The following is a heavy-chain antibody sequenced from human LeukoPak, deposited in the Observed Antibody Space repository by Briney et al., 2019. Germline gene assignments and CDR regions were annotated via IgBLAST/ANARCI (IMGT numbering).Heavy chain of an antibody. V-gene: IGHV3-30*02. CDR2: IRYDGSNK. D-gene: IGHD3-22*01. Sequence: GGSLRLSCAASGFTFSSYGMHWVRQAPGKGLEWMAFIRYDGSNKYYADSVKGRFTISRDNSKNTLYLQMNSLRAEDTAVYYCAKDLQHYDSSGYSYWGQGTLVTVSS. CDR1: GFTFSSYG. CDR3: AKDLQHYDSSGYSY. J-gene: IGHJ4*02.